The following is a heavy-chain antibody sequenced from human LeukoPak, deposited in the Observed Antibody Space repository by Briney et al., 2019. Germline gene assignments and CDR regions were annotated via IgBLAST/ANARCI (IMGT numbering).Heavy chain of an antibody. CDR2: IYTSGST. J-gene: IGHJ3*02. Sequence: SETLSLTCTVSGGSISSYYWSWIRQPAGKGLEWIGRIYTSGSTNYNPSLKSRVTMSVDPYKNQFSLKLSSVTAADKAVYYCASTIAAHGHDAFDIWGQGTMVTVSS. CDR1: GGSISSYY. V-gene: IGHV4-4*07. CDR3: ASTIAAHGHDAFDI. D-gene: IGHD6-6*01.